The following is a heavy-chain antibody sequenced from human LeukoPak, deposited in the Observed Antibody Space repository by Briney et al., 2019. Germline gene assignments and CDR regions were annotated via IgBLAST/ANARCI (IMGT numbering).Heavy chain of an antibody. CDR2: ISYDGSNK. CDR3: ARARGNVEMAAIPFDY. CDR1: GFTFSSYA. V-gene: IGHV3-30*04. D-gene: IGHD5-24*01. J-gene: IGHJ4*02. Sequence: GGSLRLSCAASGFTFSSYAMHWVRQAPGKGLEWVAVISYDGSNKYYADSVKGRFTISRDNSKNTLYLQMNSLRAEDTAVYYCARARGNVEMAAIPFDYWGQGTLVTVSS.